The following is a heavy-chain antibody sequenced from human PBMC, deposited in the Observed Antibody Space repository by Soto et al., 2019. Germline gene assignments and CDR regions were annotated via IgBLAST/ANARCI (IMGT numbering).Heavy chain of an antibody. CDR2: ISGGGGTT. Sequence: PLGVLRLSCAASGFTFSYYAMSWVRQTPGTGLEWVSGISGGGGTTYYAASVKGRFTISRDNSKNRLYLQINSLRAEDTAVYYCAKQAGYSSDPFDYWGQGTLVTVSS. V-gene: IGHV3-23*01. D-gene: IGHD6-19*01. CDR1: GFTFSYYA. CDR3: AKQAGYSSDPFDY. J-gene: IGHJ4*02.